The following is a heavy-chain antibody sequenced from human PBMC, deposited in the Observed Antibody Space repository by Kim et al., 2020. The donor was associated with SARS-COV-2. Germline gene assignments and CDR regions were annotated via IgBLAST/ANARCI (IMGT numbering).Heavy chain of an antibody. CDR2: ISGSGEST. V-gene: IGHV3-23*01. J-gene: IGHJ4*02. D-gene: IGHD6-19*01. Sequence: GGSLRLSCAASGFTFSSYTMSWVRQAPGKGLEWVSGISGSGESTHYADSVKGRFTISRDTSENTMYLQMNSLRAEDTAIYYCAKGRSSGWVFDGKINDYWGQGTLVTVSS. CDR3: AKGRSSGWVFDGKINDY. CDR1: GFTFSSYT.